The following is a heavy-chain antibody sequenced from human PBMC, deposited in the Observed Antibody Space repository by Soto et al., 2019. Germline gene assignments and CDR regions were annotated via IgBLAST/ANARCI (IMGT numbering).Heavy chain of an antibody. V-gene: IGHV1-18*01. Sequence: QVQLVQSGAEVKKPGASVKVSCKASGYTFTSYGISWVRQAPGQELEWMGWISAYNGNTNYAQKLQGRVTMTTDTSTSTAYMELRSLRSDDTAVYYCARGSDCTNGVCSPWGGGWFDPWGQGTLVTVSS. CDR3: ARGSDCTNGVCSPWGGGWFDP. CDR2: ISAYNGNT. D-gene: IGHD2-8*01. J-gene: IGHJ5*02. CDR1: GYTFTSYG.